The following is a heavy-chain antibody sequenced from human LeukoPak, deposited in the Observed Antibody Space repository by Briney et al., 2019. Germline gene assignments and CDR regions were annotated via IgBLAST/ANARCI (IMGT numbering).Heavy chain of an antibody. J-gene: IGHJ4*02. CDR2: IYYSGST. CDR1: GGSFSGYY. V-gene: IGHV4-59*01. D-gene: IGHD3-10*01. Sequence: SETLSLTCAVYGGSFSGYYWSWIRQPPGKGLEWIGYIYYSGSTNYNPSLKSRVTISVDTSKNQFSLKLSSVTAADTAVYYCARSGGVDPFDYWGQGTLVTVSS. CDR3: ARSGGVDPFDY.